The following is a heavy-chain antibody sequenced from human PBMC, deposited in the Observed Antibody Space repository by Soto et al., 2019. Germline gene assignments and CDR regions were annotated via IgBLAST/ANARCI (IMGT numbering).Heavy chain of an antibody. CDR2: IYYSGST. CDR3: ARQNRFYYYYGMDV. CDR1: GGSISSSSYY. J-gene: IGHJ6*02. Sequence: SETLSLTCTVSGGSISSSSYYWGWIRQPPGKGLEWIGSIYYSGSTYYNPSLKSRVTISVDTSKNQFSLKLSSVTAADTAVYYCARQNRFYYYYGMDVWGQGTTVTVSS. D-gene: IGHD3-16*01. V-gene: IGHV4-39*01.